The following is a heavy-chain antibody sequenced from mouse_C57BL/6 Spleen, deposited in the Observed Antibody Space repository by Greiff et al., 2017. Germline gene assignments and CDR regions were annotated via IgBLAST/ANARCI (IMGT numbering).Heavy chain of an antibody. CDR1: GFTFSNYW. CDR2: IRLKSDNYAT. V-gene: IGHV6-3*01. CDR3: TEGSPDAY. Sequence: EVQGVESGGGLVQPGGSMKLSCVASGFTFSNYWMNWVRQSPEKGLEWVAQIRLKSDNYATHHAESVKGRFTISRDDSKSSVYLQINNLRSEDTVIYYCTEGSPDAYWGQGNLVTVSA. J-gene: IGHJ3*01.